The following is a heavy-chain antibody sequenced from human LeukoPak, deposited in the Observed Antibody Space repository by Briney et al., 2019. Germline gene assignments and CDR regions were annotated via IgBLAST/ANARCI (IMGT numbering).Heavy chain of an antibody. CDR3: SRDLYVSGDYYYYMDV. CDR2: IRNKADRYAT. J-gene: IGHJ6*03. D-gene: IGHD3-10*01. CDR1: GFTFGGSA. V-gene: IGHV3-73*01. Sequence: GGSLRLSCAASGFTFGGSAMHWVRQASGKGLEWVGRIRNKADRYATAYGASVRGRFTISRDDSMNTAYLQMNSLKTEDTAVYYCSRDLYVSGDYYYYMDVWGNGTTVTVSS.